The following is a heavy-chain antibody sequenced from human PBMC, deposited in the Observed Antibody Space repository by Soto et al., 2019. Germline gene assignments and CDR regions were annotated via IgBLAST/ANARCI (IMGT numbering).Heavy chain of an antibody. Sequence: EVQLLDSGGGLVQPGGSLRLSCVASGFTFSTYAMSWFRQAPGKGLEWVSGIGGNGGTTRYADSVKGRFTISRDNSKNTVYLQMNRLRVEDTAVYYCAKTLYSGCDYWGRGTLVTVSS. D-gene: IGHD5-12*01. J-gene: IGHJ4*02. CDR1: GFTFSTYA. CDR2: IGGNGGTT. V-gene: IGHV3-23*01. CDR3: AKTLYSGCDY.